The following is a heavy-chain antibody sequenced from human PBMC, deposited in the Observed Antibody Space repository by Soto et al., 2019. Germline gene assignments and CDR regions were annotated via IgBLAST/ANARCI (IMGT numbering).Heavy chain of an antibody. Sequence: GGSLRLSCAASGFTFSSYAMHWVRQAPGKGLEWVAVISYDGSNKYYADSVKGRFTISRDNSKNTLYLQMNSLRAEDTAVYYCARGGDFDYWGQGTLVTVSS. J-gene: IGHJ4*02. CDR1: GFTFSSYA. CDR3: ARGGDFDY. CDR2: ISYDGSNK. V-gene: IGHV3-30-3*01.